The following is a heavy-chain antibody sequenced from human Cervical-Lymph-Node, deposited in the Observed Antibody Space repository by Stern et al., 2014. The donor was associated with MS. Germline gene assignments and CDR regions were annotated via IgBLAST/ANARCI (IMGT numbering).Heavy chain of an antibody. V-gene: IGHV1-18*01. D-gene: IGHD2-8*01. J-gene: IGHJ4*02. CDR1: GYTFTSYG. CDR3: ARNKMHAFDY. CDR2: ISADSGNK. Sequence: VQLVESGTEVKKPGASLIVSCKASGYTFTSYGISWVRQAPGKGLEWVGGISADSGNKKYAQNLRDRVTLTRDRSTGTDHMELRTLRSGDPAVYYCARNKMHAFDYWGQGTLVSVSS.